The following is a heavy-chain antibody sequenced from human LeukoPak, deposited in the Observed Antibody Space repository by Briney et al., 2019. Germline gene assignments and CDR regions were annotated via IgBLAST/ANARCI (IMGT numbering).Heavy chain of an antibody. J-gene: IGHJ4*02. CDR2: IKQDGSEK. Sequence: PGGSLRLSCAASGFTFSSYWMSSVRQAPGKGLEWVANIKQDGSEKYYVDSVKGRFTISRDNAKNSLYLQMNSLRAEYTALYYCTRSSLYDVDYWGQETLVTVSS. D-gene: IGHD2/OR15-2a*01. CDR1: GFTFSSYW. V-gene: IGHV3-7*04. CDR3: TRSSLYDVDY.